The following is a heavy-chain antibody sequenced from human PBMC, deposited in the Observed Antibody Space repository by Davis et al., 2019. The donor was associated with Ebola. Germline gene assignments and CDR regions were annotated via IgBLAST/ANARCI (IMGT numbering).Heavy chain of an antibody. CDR1: GYTFSNYA. J-gene: IGHJ6*02. D-gene: IGHD1-1*01. Sequence: ASVKVSCKASGYTFSNYAIHWLRQATGQGLEWMGWMNPNSGDPGHAQKFQGRVTMTRNTSISPAYMELSSLRSEDTAVYYCAREGTGDGFIYYYGMDVWGQGTTVTVSS. V-gene: IGHV1-8*01. CDR3: AREGTGDGFIYYYGMDV. CDR2: MNPNSGDP.